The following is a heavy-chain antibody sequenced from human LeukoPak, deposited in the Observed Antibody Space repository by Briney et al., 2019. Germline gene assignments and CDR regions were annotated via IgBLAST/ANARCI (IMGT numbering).Heavy chain of an antibody. CDR1: GASISSSSYY. Sequence: SETLSLTCTVSGASISSSSYYWGWIRQPPGKGLEWVGSIYYSGGTYYNPSLKSRVTIALDTSKNQFSLKLSSVTAADTAVYYCARLSLKVLEWSPTKGKETRYFDNWGQGTLVTVSS. CDR3: ARLSLKVLEWSPTKGKETRYFDN. J-gene: IGHJ4*02. D-gene: IGHD3-3*01. V-gene: IGHV4-39*07. CDR2: IYYSGGT.